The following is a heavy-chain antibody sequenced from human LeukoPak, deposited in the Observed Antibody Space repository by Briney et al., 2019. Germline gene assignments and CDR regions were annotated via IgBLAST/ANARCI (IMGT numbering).Heavy chain of an antibody. CDR3: ATGGGATRSGYAFDM. D-gene: IGHD1-26*01. J-gene: IGHJ3*02. V-gene: IGHV3-7*01. CDR2: IKQDGREK. CDR1: GFTFSNYA. Sequence: GGSLRLSCAASGFTFSNYALSWVRQAPGKGLEWVANIKQDGREKYYVDSVKGRFTITRDNAKNSLYLQMNSLRAEDTAVYYCATGGGATRSGYAFDMWGQGTLVTVSS.